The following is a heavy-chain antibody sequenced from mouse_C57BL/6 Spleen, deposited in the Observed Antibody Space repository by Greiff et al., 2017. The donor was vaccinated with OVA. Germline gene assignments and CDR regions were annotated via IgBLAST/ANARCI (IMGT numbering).Heavy chain of an antibody. V-gene: IGHV14-4*01. D-gene: IGHD3-1*01. J-gene: IGHJ2*01. CDR1: GFNIKDDY. Sequence: EVKLQESGAELVRPGASVKLSCTASGFNIKDDYMHWVKQRPEQGLEWIGWIDPENGDTEYASKFQGKATITADTSSNTAYLQLSSLTSEDTAVYYCTTWGPQGGFDYWGQGTTLTVSS. CDR3: TTWGPQGGFDY. CDR2: IDPENGDT.